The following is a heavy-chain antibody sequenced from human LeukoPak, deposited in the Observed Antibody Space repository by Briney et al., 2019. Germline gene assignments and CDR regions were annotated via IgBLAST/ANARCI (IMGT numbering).Heavy chain of an antibody. CDR1: GGSISSGGYY. Sequence: SETLSLTCTVSGGSISSGGYYWSWIRQHPGKGLEWIGYIYYSGSTYYNPSLKSRVTISVDTSKNQLSLKLSSVTAADTAVYYCARGRCSSTSCYASDYWGQGTLVTVSS. V-gene: IGHV4-31*03. J-gene: IGHJ4*02. CDR2: IYYSGST. CDR3: ARGRCSSTSCYASDY. D-gene: IGHD2-2*01.